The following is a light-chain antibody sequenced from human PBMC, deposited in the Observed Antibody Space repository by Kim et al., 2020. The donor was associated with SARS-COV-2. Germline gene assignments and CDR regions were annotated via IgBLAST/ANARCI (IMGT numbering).Light chain of an antibody. CDR1: SSNMGLRF. Sequence: GPRLTIPCSGGSSNMGLRFVKGYRQLPGTAPKVFIFNDNQRPSGVPDRFSGSRSGTSASLAISGLQSEDEADYYCATWDVSLNGWVFGGGTQLTVL. V-gene: IGLV1-44*01. J-gene: IGLJ3*02. CDR3: ATWDVSLNGWV. CDR2: NDN.